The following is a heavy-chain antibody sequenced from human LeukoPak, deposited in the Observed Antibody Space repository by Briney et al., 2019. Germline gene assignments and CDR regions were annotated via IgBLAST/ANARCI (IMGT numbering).Heavy chain of an antibody. Sequence: GRSLTLSRAAYGFTFSTYAMSWVRQAPGKGLEWVAAISGRGVSTSYADSVRGRLTTSRDNSKNTLYLQMNSLRAEDTAVYYCAKAASGNWNDVSDYWGQGTLVTVSS. V-gene: IGHV3-23*01. J-gene: IGHJ4*02. CDR2: ISGRGVST. D-gene: IGHD1-20*01. CDR1: GFTFSTYA. CDR3: AKAASGNWNDVSDY.